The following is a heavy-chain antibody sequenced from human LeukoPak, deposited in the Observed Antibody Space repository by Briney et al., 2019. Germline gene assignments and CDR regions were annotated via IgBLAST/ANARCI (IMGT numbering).Heavy chain of an antibody. CDR1: GFTFSGSA. D-gene: IGHD3-3*01. CDR2: IRSKANSYAT. J-gene: IGHJ6*03. Sequence: PGGSLRLSCAASGFTFSGSAMHWVRQASGKGLEWVGRIRSKANSYATAYAASVKGRFTISRDDSKNTAYLQMNSLKTEDTAVYYCTRGNQYDFWSGYPSHYYYYYMDVWGKGTTVTVSS. V-gene: IGHV3-73*01. CDR3: TRGNQYDFWSGYPSHYYYYYMDV.